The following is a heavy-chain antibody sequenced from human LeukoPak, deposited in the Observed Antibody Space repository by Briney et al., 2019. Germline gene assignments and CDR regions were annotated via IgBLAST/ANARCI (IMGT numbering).Heavy chain of an antibody. CDR3: ARQYSGSFHSDY. D-gene: IGHD1-26*01. Sequence: SETLSLTCTVSGGSITSSSYYWGWIRQPPGKGLEWIGSIYYSGSTYYNPSLKSRVTISVDTSKNQFSLKVSSVTAADTAVYYCARQYSGSFHSDYWGQGTLVTVSS. CDR2: IYYSGST. V-gene: IGHV4-39*01. J-gene: IGHJ4*02. CDR1: GGSITSSSYY.